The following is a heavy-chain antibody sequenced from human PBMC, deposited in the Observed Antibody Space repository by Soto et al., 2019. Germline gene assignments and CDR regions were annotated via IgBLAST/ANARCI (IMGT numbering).Heavy chain of an antibody. Sequence: DVQLVESGGGLVQPGRSLRLSCAASGFTFDDYAMHWVRQAPGKGLEWVSGISWNSGSIGYADSVKGRFTISRDNAKNSLYLQMNSLRAEDTALYYCAKDIDRTDTAMVTVDFDYWGQGTLVTVSS. CDR1: GFTFDDYA. V-gene: IGHV3-9*01. J-gene: IGHJ4*02. D-gene: IGHD5-18*01. CDR2: ISWNSGSI. CDR3: AKDIDRTDTAMVTVDFDY.